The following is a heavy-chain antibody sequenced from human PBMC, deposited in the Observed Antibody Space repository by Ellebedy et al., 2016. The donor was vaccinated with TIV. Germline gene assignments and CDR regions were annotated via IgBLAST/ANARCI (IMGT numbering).Heavy chain of an antibody. Sequence: GESLKISCAASGFTFSDYYMSWIRQAPGKGLEWVSSISSSGSTIYYADSVKGRFTISRDNAKNALYLQMNSLRGEDTAVYYCARCVVAHAAFDIWGQGTMVTGSS. CDR2: ISSSGSTI. CDR3: ARCVVAHAAFDI. CDR1: GFTFSDYY. D-gene: IGHD2-15*01. V-gene: IGHV3-11*04. J-gene: IGHJ3*02.